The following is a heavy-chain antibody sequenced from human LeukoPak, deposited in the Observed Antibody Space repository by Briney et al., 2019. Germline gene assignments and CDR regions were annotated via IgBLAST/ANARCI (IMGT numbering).Heavy chain of an antibody. J-gene: IGHJ4*02. V-gene: IGHV4-59*11. Sequence: SETLSLTCSVSGGSINSHYWSWIRQSPGKGLEWIGYVFNGGSTNYNPSLKSRVTMSLDTSRDQFSLRLSSVTASDTAIYYCASRPAGSTWYGVFDFWSQGTLVTVSS. CDR2: VFNGGST. CDR3: ASRPAGSTWYGVFDF. CDR1: GGSINSHY. D-gene: IGHD6-13*01.